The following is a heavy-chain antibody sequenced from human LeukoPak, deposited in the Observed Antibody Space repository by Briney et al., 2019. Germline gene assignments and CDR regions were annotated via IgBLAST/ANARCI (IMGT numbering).Heavy chain of an antibody. V-gene: IGHV4-34*01. D-gene: IGHD5-12*01. CDR3: AREVVATILRWGTLDY. J-gene: IGHJ4*02. CDR1: GGSFSGYY. CDR2: INHSGST. Sequence: SETLSLTCAVYGGSFSGYYWSWIRQPPGKGLEWIGEINHSGSTNYNPSLKSRVTISVDTSKNQFSLKLSSVTAADTAVYYCAREVVATILRWGTLDYWGQGTLVTVPS.